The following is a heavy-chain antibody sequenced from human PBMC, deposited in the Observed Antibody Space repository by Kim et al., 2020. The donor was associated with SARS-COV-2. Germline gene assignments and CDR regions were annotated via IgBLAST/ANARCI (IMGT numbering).Heavy chain of an antibody. Sequence: VKRRFTISRDNAKDSVYLQVNSLTAEDTAVYYCARQQQLEQGSYSYGLDVWGQGTTVTVS. CDR3: ARQQQLEQGSYSYGLDV. J-gene: IGHJ6*02. D-gene: IGHD1-1*01. V-gene: IGHV3-11*03.